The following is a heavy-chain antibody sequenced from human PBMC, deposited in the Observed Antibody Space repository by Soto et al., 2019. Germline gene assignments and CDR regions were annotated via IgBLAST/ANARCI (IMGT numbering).Heavy chain of an antibody. CDR1: GFTFKSYG. CDR2: ISYDGSDE. D-gene: IGHD1-26*01. Sequence: GGSLGLSCAASGFTFKSYGMHWVRQAPGKGLEWVAVISYDGSDEYYADSVKGRFTISRDNSKNTLYLQMNSLRGEDTAVYYCAKDLYVDSGTYRIFDYWGQGSLVTVSS. V-gene: IGHV3-30*18. CDR3: AKDLYVDSGTYRIFDY. J-gene: IGHJ4*02.